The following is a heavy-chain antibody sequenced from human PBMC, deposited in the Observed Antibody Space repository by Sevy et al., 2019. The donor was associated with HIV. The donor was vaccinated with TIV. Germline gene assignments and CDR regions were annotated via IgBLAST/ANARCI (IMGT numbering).Heavy chain of an antibody. D-gene: IGHD3-22*01. Sequence: GGSLRLSCAASGFTFSSYSMNWVRQAPGKGLEWVSYISSSSSTIYYADSVKGRFTISRDNAKNSLYLQMNSLRDEDTAADYCARRKYDDSSGYYRPDAFDIWGQGTMVTVSS. J-gene: IGHJ3*02. V-gene: IGHV3-48*02. CDR1: GFTFSSYS. CDR2: ISSSSSTI. CDR3: ARRKYDDSSGYYRPDAFDI.